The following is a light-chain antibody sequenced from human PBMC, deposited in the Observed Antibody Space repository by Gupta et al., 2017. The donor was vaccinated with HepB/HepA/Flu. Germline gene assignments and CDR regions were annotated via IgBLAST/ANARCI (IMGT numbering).Light chain of an antibody. CDR3: QHRCNWPLT. CDR1: QSVSSY. J-gene: IGKJ3*01. V-gene: IGKV3-11*01. CDR2: DAS. Sequence: EIVLTQSPATLSSSPRERATLTCRASQSVSSYLAWYQQKPGQAPRLLIYDASNRATGIPARFSGSGSGTEFTLTISSLEPEDFAVYYCQHRCNWPLTFGHGTKVDIK.